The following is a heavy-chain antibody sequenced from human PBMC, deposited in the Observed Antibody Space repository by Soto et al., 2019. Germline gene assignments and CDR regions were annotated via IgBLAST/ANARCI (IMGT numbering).Heavy chain of an antibody. D-gene: IGHD3-3*01. CDR3: TTEEWYYFPS. CDR2: INQDVSER. CDR1: GFTFSSYS. Sequence: GGSLRLSCAASGFTFSSYSMNWVRQAPGKGLEWVATINQDVSERYYVDSVKGRFSISRDNAKNSLYLQMNSLRAEDTAVYYCTTEEWYYFPSWGQGTLVTVSS. V-gene: IGHV3-7*03. J-gene: IGHJ4*02.